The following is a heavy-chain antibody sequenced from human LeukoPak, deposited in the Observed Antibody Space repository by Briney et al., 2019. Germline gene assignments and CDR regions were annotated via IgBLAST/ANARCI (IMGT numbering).Heavy chain of an antibody. D-gene: IGHD3-22*01. V-gene: IGHV3-30-3*01. J-gene: IGHJ4*02. CDR3: ASTDSGYSPSFLDY. CDR2: ISYDGSNK. CDR1: GFTFSSYA. Sequence: GGSLRLSCAASGFTFSSYAMHWVRQAPGKGLEWVAVISYDGSNKYYADSVKGRFTISRDNSKNTLYLQMNSLRAEDTAVYYCASTDSGYSPSFLDYWGQGTLVTVSS.